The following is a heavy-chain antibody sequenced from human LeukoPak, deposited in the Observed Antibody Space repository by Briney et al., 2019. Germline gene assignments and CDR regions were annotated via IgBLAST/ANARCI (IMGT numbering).Heavy chain of an antibody. CDR2: ISSSSSYI. V-gene: IGHV3-21*01. Sequence: GGSLRLSCAASGFTFSSCSMNWVRQAPGKGLEWVSSISSSSSYIYYADSVKGRFTISRDNAKNSLYLQMNSLRVEDTAVYYCAIDDSIAVADYWGQGTLVTVSS. D-gene: IGHD6-19*01. CDR1: GFTFSSCS. CDR3: AIDDSIAVADY. J-gene: IGHJ4*02.